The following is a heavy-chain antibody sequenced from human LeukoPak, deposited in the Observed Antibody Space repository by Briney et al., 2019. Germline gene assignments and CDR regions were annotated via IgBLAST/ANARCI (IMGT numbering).Heavy chain of an antibody. Sequence: GASVKVSWKASGYAFNIYDINWVRQATGQGLEWMGWMNPDSGNTGFAQKFQGRVTMTRNTSITTAYMELSSLRFEDTAVYYCAVHLPGDYLDRWGQGTLVTVSS. CDR3: AVHLPGDYLDR. V-gene: IGHV1-8*01. CDR2: MNPDSGNT. CDR1: GYAFNIYD. J-gene: IGHJ4*02.